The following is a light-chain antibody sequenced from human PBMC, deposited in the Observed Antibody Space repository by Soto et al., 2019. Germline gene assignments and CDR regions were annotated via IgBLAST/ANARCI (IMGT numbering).Light chain of an antibody. Sequence: QSALTQPASVSGSPGQSITISCTGTSSDVGGYNYVSWYQQHPGKAPKLMIYEVSNRPSGVSNRFSGSKSGNTASLTISGLQAEDEADSYCSSYTTSSTHWVFGGGTKVTVL. CDR1: SSDVGGYNY. CDR2: EVS. CDR3: SSYTTSSTHWV. J-gene: IGLJ3*02. V-gene: IGLV2-14*01.